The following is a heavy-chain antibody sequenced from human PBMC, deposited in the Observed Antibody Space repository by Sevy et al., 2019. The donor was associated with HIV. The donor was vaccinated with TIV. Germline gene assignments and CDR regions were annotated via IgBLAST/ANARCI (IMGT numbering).Heavy chain of an antibody. Sequence: GGSLRLSCAASGITLTPYWMHWVRQVPGKGLVWVSRINSDGSSTSYAESVKGRFTISRDNGKNTVYLQMKSLRVEDTDVYFCSRGLYYYDMRGHREPGDYWGQGVLVTVSS. J-gene: IGHJ4*02. V-gene: IGHV3-74*01. D-gene: IGHD3-22*01. CDR3: SRGLYYYDMRGHREPGDY. CDR2: INSDGSST. CDR1: GITLTPYW.